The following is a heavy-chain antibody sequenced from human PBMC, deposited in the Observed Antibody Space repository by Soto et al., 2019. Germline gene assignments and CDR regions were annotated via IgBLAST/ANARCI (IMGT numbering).Heavy chain of an antibody. CDR2: IWYDGSNK. CDR1: GFTFSSYG. CDR3: ARDVGGYYYDGSGYKVPDY. D-gene: IGHD3-22*01. V-gene: IGHV3-33*01. J-gene: IGHJ4*02. Sequence: SLRLSCAASGFTFSSYGMHWVRQAPGKGLEWVAVIWYDGSNKYYADSVKGRFTISRDNSKNTLYLQMNSLRAEDTAVYYCARDVGGYYYDGSGYKVPDYWGQGTLVTVSS.